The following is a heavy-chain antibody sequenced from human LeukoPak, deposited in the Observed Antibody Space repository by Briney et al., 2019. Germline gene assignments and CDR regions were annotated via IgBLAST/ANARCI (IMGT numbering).Heavy chain of an antibody. V-gene: IGHV1-18*01. J-gene: IGHJ4*02. CDR3: ARCGAAVTTHFSH. CDR2: ISASDGTT. CDR1: GYSFSIYG. Sequence: ASVKVSCKASGYSFSIYGITWARQAPGQRLEYLGWISASDGTTNYAQKVQDRVTMTTDTSTSTAYLELRSLRSEDTAVYYCARCGAAVTTHFSHWGQGTLVTVSS. D-gene: IGHD4-17*01.